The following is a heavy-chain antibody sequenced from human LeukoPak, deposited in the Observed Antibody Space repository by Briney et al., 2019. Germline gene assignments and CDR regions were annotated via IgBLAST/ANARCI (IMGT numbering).Heavy chain of an antibody. CDR2: ISWDGGST. Sequence: PGGSLRLSCEASGFTFSIYAMSWVRQAPGKGLEWVSLISWDGGSTYYADSVKGRFTISRDNSKNSLYLQMNSLRTEDTALYYCAKDRSGGGSGYYYGMDVWGQGTTVTVSS. D-gene: IGHD3-10*01. V-gene: IGHV3-43*01. J-gene: IGHJ6*02. CDR1: GFTFSIYA. CDR3: AKDRSGGGSGYYYGMDV.